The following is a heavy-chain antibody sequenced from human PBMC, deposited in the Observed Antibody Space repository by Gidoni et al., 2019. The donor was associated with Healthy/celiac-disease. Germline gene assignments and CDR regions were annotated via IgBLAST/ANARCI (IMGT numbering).Heavy chain of an antibody. V-gene: IGHV3-9*01. CDR3: AKDVGVVPYGMDV. D-gene: IGHD2-2*01. J-gene: IGHJ6*02. CDR2: ISWNSGSI. Sequence: EVQLVESGGGLVQPGRSLRLSCAASGFTFDDYAMHWVRQAPGKGLAWVSGISWNSGSIGYADSVKGRFTISRDNAKNSLYLQMNSLRAEDTALYYCAKDVGVVPYGMDVWGQGTTVTVSS. CDR1: GFTFDDYA.